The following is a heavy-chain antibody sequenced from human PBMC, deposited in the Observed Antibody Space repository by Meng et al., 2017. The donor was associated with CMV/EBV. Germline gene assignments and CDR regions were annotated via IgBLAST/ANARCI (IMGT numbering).Heavy chain of an antibody. CDR3: ARGYQVWGGNSGYYFDY. J-gene: IGHJ4*02. CDR1: GGSFSGYY. V-gene: IGHV4-34*01. Sequence: GPLRLSCAVYGGSFSGYYWSWIRQPPGKGLEWIGEINHSGSTNYNPSLKSRVTISVDTSKNQFSLKLSSVTAADTAVYYCARGYQVWGGNSGYYFDYWGQGTLVTVSS. D-gene: IGHD4-23*01. CDR2: INHSGST.